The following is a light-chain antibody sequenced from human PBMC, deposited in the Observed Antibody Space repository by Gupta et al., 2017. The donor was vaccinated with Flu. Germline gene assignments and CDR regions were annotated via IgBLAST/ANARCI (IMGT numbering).Light chain of an antibody. CDR1: SSDVGGYNY. J-gene: IGLJ3*02. Sequence: QSALTQPASVSGSPGQSITISCTGTSSDVGGYNYASWYQQHPGKAPKRMMYDVSNRPSGVSKRFSGSKSGNTASLTIYGLHSEDEAENFCRSCKSTPTPWVFGAGTRLTVL. V-gene: IGLV2-14*03. CDR3: RSCKSTPTPWV. CDR2: DVS.